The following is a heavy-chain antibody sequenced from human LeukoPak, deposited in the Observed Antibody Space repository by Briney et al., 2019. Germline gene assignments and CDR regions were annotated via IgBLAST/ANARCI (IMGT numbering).Heavy chain of an antibody. CDR3: AREKKTEWTTGAFDM. J-gene: IGHJ3*02. CDR1: GFTFSSYA. V-gene: IGHV3-23*01. D-gene: IGHD3-3*01. Sequence: GGSLRLSCAASGFTFSSYAMSWVRQAPGKGLEWVSGISGSGGSTYYADSVKGRFTISRDNSKNTLFLQINSLRAEDAAIYYCAREKKTEWTTGAFDMWGQGTMVIVSS. CDR2: ISGSGGST.